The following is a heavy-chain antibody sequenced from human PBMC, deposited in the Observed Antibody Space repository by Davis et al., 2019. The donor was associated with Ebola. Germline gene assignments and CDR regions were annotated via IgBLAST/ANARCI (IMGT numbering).Heavy chain of an antibody. V-gene: IGHV3-23*01. CDR3: AKGGRIRSPGIGDK. J-gene: IGHJ4*02. Sequence: PGGSLRLSCAASGFMFSSYGMSWVRQAPGKGLEWVSSISGVGSYTYYADSVKGRFTIARDNSRNTLYLQMNSLRAEDTALYYCAKGGRIRSPGIGDKWGQGTLVTVSS. CDR1: GFMFSSYG. D-gene: IGHD3-10*01. CDR2: ISGVGSYT.